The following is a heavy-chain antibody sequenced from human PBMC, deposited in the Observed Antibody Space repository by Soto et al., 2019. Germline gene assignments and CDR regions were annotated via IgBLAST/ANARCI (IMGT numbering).Heavy chain of an antibody. CDR1: GFTFSSYG. D-gene: IGHD3-10*02. CDR3: ARYVGGDFDL. Sequence: EVQLVESGGGLVQPGGSLRLSCAASGFTFSSYGMHWVRQAPGKGLVWVSRINRDGSSTSYADSVKGRFTISRDNAKKTLYLRMNSLRAEDTAVYYCARYVGGDFDLWGRGTLVNLSS. J-gene: IGHJ2*01. V-gene: IGHV3-74*01. CDR2: INRDGSST.